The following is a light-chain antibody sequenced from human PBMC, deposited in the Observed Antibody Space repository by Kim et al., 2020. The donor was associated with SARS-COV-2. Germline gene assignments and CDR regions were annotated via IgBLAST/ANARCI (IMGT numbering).Light chain of an antibody. CDR2: DVT. J-gene: IGLJ1*01. CDR3: SSYTISSLFYV. CDR1: ATDIGRYNY. Sequence: QSLTISCTGTATDIGRYNYVSWYQHYPGKAPKLIIFDVTKRPSGVSSRFSGSKSGNTASLTISSLQPEDEAEYFCSSYTISSLFYVFGSGTKVTVL. V-gene: IGLV2-14*03.